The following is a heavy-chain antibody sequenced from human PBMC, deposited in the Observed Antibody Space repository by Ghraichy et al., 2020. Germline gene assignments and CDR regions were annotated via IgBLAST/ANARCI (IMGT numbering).Heavy chain of an antibody. Sequence: GGSLRLSCAASGFTFSSYWMSWVRQAPGKGLEWVANIKQDGSEKYYVDSVKGRFTISRDNAKNSLYLQMNSLRAEDTAVYYCARDLHRYYDSSGFGYAFDIWGQGTMVTVSS. CDR3: ARDLHRYYDSSGFGYAFDI. J-gene: IGHJ3*02. CDR2: IKQDGSEK. CDR1: GFTFSSYW. D-gene: IGHD3-22*01. V-gene: IGHV3-7*01.